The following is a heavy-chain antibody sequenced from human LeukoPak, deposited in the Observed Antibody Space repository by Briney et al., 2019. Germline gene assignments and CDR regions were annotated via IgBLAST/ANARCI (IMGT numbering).Heavy chain of an antibody. CDR2: IRYDGSNK. D-gene: IGHD2-21*02. J-gene: IGHJ4*02. V-gene: IGHV3-30*02. CDR1: GFTFSSYG. Sequence: GGTLRLSCAASGFTFSSYGMHWVRQAPGKGLEWVAFIRYDGSNKYYADSVKGRFTISRDNSKNTLYLQMNSLRAEDTAVYYCAKDHSTVVTATPDYWGQGTLVTVSS. CDR3: AKDHSTVVTATPDY.